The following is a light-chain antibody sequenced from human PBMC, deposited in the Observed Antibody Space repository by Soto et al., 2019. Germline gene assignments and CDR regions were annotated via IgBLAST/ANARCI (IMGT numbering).Light chain of an antibody. Sequence: SALTQPPSVSGAPGERVTISSTGSSSNIGAGYDVHWYQQLPGTAPKLLIYGNSNRPSGVPDRFSGSKSGTSASLAITGLQAEDEADYYCQSYDSSLSVIFGTGTKVTVL. V-gene: IGLV1-40*01. CDR1: SSNIGAGYD. CDR3: QSYDSSLSVI. CDR2: GNS. J-gene: IGLJ1*01.